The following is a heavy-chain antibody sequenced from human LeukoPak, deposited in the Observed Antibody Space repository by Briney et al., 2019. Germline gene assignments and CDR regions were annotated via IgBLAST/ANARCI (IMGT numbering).Heavy chain of an antibody. CDR3: ARGDFNDYGDYVDAFEI. J-gene: IGHJ3*02. Sequence: GGSLRLSCAASGFTFDDYGMSWVRQAPGKGLEWVANIKPDGSEKYCVDSVKGRFTISRDNAKKSLYLQMNSLRAEDTAVYYCARGDFNDYGDYVDAFEIWGQGTMVTVSA. D-gene: IGHD4-17*01. CDR2: IKPDGSEK. V-gene: IGHV3-7*01. CDR1: GFTFDDYG.